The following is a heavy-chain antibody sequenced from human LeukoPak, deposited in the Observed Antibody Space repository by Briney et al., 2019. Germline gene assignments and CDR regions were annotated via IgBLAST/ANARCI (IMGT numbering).Heavy chain of an antibody. D-gene: IGHD1-7*01. CDR2: VIPILGIA. V-gene: IGHV1-69*02. J-gene: IGHJ4*02. Sequence: GASVKVSCKASGGTFSSYTIIWVRQAPGQGLEWMGRVIPILGIANYAQKFQGRVTITADKSTSTAYMELSSLRSEDTAVYYCARTEGGTITGTYYFDYWGQGTLVTVSS. CDR3: ARTEGGTITGTYYFDY. CDR1: GGTFSSYT.